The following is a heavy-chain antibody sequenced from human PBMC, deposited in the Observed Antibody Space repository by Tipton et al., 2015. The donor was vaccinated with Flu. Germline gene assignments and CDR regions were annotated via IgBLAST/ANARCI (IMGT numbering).Heavy chain of an antibody. CDR2: IYNSQYT. CDR3: ARDPSLGMPDYFDY. D-gene: IGHD2-2*01. V-gene: IGHV4-59*12. J-gene: IGHJ4*02. CDR1: GGSIGSYY. Sequence: TLSLTCTVSGGSIGSYYWNWVRQPPGKGLEWMGYIYNSQYTKYNPSLKGRVTISMGTSKNQFSLQLESVTAADTAVYYCARDPSLGMPDYFDYWGQGILVTASS.